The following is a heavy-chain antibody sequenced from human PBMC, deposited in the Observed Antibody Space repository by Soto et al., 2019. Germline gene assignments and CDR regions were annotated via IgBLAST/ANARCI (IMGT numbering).Heavy chain of an antibody. Sequence: EVQLVESGGGLVTPGGSLRLSCAASGFTFNKAWMSWIRQVPGKGLEWIGHIKSRNNGGTTDYSASVKDRFTISRDDSRNTLYLQMNSLTTEDTAVYYCSTNDVLFWFGELFAFDYWGQGALVTVSS. CDR2: IKSRNNGGTT. CDR1: GFTFNKAW. V-gene: IGHV3-15*01. J-gene: IGHJ4*02. D-gene: IGHD3-10*01. CDR3: STNDVLFWFGELFAFDY.